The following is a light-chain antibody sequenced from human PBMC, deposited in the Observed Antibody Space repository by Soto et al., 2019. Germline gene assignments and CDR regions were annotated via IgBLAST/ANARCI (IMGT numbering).Light chain of an antibody. CDR3: QQRSNWPPIP. CDR2: DAS. CDR1: QSVSSY. V-gene: IGKV3-11*01. J-gene: IGKJ5*01. Sequence: DIVLTQSPATLSLSPGERATLSCRASQSVSSYLAWYQQKPGQAPRLLIYDASNRATGIPARFSGSGYGTDFTLPISSLEPEDFAVYYCQQRSNWPPIPFGQGTRLEIK.